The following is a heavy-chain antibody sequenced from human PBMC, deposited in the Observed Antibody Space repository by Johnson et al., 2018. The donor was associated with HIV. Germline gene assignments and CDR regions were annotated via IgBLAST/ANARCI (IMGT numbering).Heavy chain of an antibody. J-gene: IGHJ3*02. CDR1: GFTFSSYG. D-gene: IGHD4-23*01. CDR2: ISYDGNNK. V-gene: IGHV3-30*18. Sequence: QVQLVESWGGVVQPGRSLRLSCVASGFTFSSYGMHWVRQAPGKGLEWVAVISYDGNNKYYADSVKGRVTISRDNSKNTLYLQMNSLRAEDTAVYYCAKVGATVITPRGEAFDIWGQGTMVTVSS. CDR3: AKVGATVITPRGEAFDI.